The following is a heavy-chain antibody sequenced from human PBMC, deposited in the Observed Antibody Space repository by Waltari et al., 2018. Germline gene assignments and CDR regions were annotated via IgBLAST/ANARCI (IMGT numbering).Heavy chain of an antibody. J-gene: IGHJ4*02. V-gene: IGHV3-23*01. CDR2: ISGNGGTK. CDR3: AKGSSGWYQLDY. Sequence: EVQLLESGGGLVQPGGSLTLSCAASGFTFSSYAMSWVRQAPGKGLEWCSGISGNGGTKHYADSVKGRFSTARDNANSTLVFQHISLMAEDTAVYYCAKGSSGWYQLDYWRQGALVTVSS. CDR1: GFTFSSYA. D-gene: IGHD6-19*01.